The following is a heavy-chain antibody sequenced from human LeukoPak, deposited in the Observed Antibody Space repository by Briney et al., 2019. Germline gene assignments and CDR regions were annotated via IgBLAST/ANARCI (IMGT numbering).Heavy chain of an antibody. J-gene: IGHJ4*02. Sequence: PGGSLRLSCAASGLTFSDYYMSWIRQAPGKGLEWVSYISSSSGYTKYADSVKGRFTISRDNAKNSLYLQMNSLRAEDTAVYYCASHGAHDYFDYWGQGTLVTVSS. CDR3: ASHGAHDYFDY. CDR2: ISSSSGYT. D-gene: IGHD3-10*01. CDR1: GLTFSDYY. V-gene: IGHV3-11*06.